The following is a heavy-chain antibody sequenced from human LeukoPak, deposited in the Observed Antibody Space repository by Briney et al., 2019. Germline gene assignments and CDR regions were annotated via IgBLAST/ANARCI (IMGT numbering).Heavy chain of an antibody. V-gene: IGHV3-23*01. Sequence: TGGSLRLSCAASGFTFSSYTMSWVRQAPGKGLEWVSTITTSGGNTYYADSVKGRFTVSRDNSKNTLFLQMNSLRAEDTAVYYCAKDGGLWVSAHWGDSWGRGTLVTVSS. CDR3: AKDGGLWVSAHWGDS. CDR2: ITTSGGNT. CDR1: GFTFSSYT. D-gene: IGHD7-27*01. J-gene: IGHJ4*02.